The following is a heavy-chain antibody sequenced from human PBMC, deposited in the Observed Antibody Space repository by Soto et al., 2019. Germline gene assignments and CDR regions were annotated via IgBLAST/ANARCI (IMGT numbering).Heavy chain of an antibody. CDR1: GGTFSSYA. Sequence: ASVKVSCKASGGTFSSYAISWVRQAPGQGLEWMGGIIPIFGTANYAQKFQGRVTITADESTSTAYMELSSLRSEDTAVYYCARYHRRESNCFDTWGQGTLVTVSS. V-gene: IGHV1-69*13. D-gene: IGHD2-2*01. CDR3: ARYHRRESNCFDT. J-gene: IGHJ5*02. CDR2: IIPIFGTA.